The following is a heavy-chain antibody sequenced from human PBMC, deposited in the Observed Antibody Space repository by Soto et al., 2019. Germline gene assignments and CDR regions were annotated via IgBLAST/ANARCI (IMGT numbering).Heavy chain of an antibody. D-gene: IGHD3-10*01. V-gene: IGHV3-23*01. Sequence: PGGSLRLSCVVSVFPFGANAMSWVRQAPGKGLEWVSGLSNTGRRTYYADSVKGRFTLSRDNSENTVYLQMNSLRVEDTAVYYCATEMGASRGAFGNWGQGTLVTVSS. J-gene: IGHJ4*02. CDR3: ATEMGASRGAFGN. CDR2: LSNTGRRT. CDR1: VFPFGANA.